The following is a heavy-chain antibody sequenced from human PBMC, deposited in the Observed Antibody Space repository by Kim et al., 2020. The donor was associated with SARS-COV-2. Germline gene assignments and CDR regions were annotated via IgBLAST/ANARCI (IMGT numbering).Heavy chain of an antibody. V-gene: IGHV4-59*08. CDR2: IYYSGST. CDR3: ARATYDFWSGYTYYYYYYGMDV. D-gene: IGHD3-3*01. J-gene: IGHJ6*02. Sequence: SETLSLTCTVSGGSISSYYWSWIRQPPGKGLEWIGYIYYSGSTNYNPSLKSRVTISVDTSKNQFSLKLSSVTAADTAVYYCARATYDFWSGYTYYYYYYGMDVWGQGTTVTVSS. CDR1: GGSISSYY.